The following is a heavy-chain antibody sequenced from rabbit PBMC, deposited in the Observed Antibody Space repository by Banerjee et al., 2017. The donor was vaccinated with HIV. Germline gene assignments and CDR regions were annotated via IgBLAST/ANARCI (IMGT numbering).Heavy chain of an antibody. D-gene: IGHD4-1*01. V-gene: IGHV1S45*01. CDR2: INTISGDT. J-gene: IGHJ4*01. CDR3: ARDLAGVTGWNFGL. Sequence: QEQLEESGGGLVTPGGTLTLTCTASGSDFSSNAMCWVRQAPGKELELIACINTISGDTVYATWAKGRFTISRTSSTTVTLQMTSLTAADTATYFCARDLAGVTGWNFGLWGPGTLVTVS. CDR1: GSDFSSNA.